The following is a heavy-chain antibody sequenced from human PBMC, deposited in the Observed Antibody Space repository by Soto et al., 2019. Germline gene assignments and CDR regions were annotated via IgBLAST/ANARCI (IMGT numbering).Heavy chain of an antibody. V-gene: IGHV4-59*08. CDR1: GGSIGSYY. J-gene: IGHJ4*02. Sequence: SETLSLTCTVSGGSIGSYYWSWIRQPPGKGLEWIGYIYYSGSTNYNPSLKSRVTISVDTSKNQFPLKLSSVTAADTAVYYCARRDTAMVLFDLRAQRTPVTGSS. CDR3: ARRDTAMVLFDL. CDR2: IYYSGST. D-gene: IGHD5-18*01.